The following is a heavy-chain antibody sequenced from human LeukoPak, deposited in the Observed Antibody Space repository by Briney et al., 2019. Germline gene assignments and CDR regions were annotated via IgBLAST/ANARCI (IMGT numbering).Heavy chain of an antibody. CDR2: ISTSVNTR. Sequence: GGSLRLSCAASGFTFSNYEMNWVRQAPGKGLEWVSYISTSVNTRYYADSVKGRFTISRDNAKNSLYLQMNSLRAEDTAVYYCARKDVGFDYWGQGTLVTVSS. J-gene: IGHJ4*02. D-gene: IGHD1-26*01. V-gene: IGHV3-48*03. CDR1: GFTFSNYE. CDR3: ARKDVGFDY.